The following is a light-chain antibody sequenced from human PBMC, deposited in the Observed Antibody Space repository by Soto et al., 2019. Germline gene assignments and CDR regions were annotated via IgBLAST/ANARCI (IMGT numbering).Light chain of an antibody. J-gene: IGLJ3*02. V-gene: IGLV8-61*01. Sequence: QTVVTQEPSFSVSPGGTVTLTCGWSSGSVSTSYYPSWYQQTPGQAPRTLIYSTNTRSSGVPDRFSGSILGNKAALTITGAQADDESDYYCVLYMGSGIPGVFGGGTKLTVL. CDR3: VLYMGSGIPGV. CDR1: SGSVSTSYY. CDR2: STN.